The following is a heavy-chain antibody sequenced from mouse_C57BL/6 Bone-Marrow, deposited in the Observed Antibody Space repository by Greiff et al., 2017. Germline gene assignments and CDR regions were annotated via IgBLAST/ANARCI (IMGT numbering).Heavy chain of an antibody. J-gene: IGHJ2*01. CDR3: TTFDGYYYFDY. Sequence: DVQLVESGAELVRPGASVKLSCTASGFNIKDDYMHWVKQRPEQGLEWIGWIDPENGDTEYASKFQGKATITADTSSNTAYLQLSSLTSEDTAVYYCTTFDGYYYFDYWGQGTTLTVSS. D-gene: IGHD2-3*01. CDR1: GFNIKDDY. CDR2: IDPENGDT. V-gene: IGHV14-4*01.